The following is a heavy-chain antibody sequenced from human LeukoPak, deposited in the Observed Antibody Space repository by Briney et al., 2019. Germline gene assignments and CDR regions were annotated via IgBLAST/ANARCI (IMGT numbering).Heavy chain of an antibody. J-gene: IGHJ3*02. Sequence: SETLSLTCTVSGGSISTYYWNWMRQPPGKGLEWIGYLYNIGRTSYNASLKSRLTISVDMSKNHLSLKLSSVTAADTAVYYCARGVTSPLDAFDIWGQGTMVTVSS. CDR2: LYNIGRT. D-gene: IGHD1-26*01. CDR1: GGSISTYY. CDR3: ARGVTSPLDAFDI. V-gene: IGHV4-59*01.